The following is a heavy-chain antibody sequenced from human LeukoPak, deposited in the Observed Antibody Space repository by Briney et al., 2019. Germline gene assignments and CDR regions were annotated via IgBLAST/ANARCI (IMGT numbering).Heavy chain of an antibody. CDR2: INPNSGGT. V-gene: IGHV1-2*02. D-gene: IGHD1-26*01. J-gene: IGHJ4*02. CDR3: ARDRSGSESYFDY. CDR1: GYTFTGYY. Sequence: ASVKVSCKASGYTFTGYYMHWVRQAPGQGLEWMGWINPNSGGTNYAQKFQGRVTMTRDTSISTAYMELSRLRSDDTAVYYCARDRSGSESYFDYWGQGTLVTVSS.